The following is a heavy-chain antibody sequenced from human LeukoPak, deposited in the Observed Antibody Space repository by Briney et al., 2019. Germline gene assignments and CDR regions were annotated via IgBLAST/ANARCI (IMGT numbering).Heavy chain of an antibody. V-gene: IGHV3-20*04. CDR3: VKDSNYDFWSGYYKGFDN. Sequence: GGSLRLSCAASGFTSGFTFDDYGMNWVRQVPGKGLEWVSGISRVGGRTGYADSVQGRFTLSRDNSRNSLHLQMNSLRVEDTAFYYCVKDSNYDFWSGYYKGFDNWGQGTLVTVSS. CDR2: ISRVGGRT. J-gene: IGHJ4*02. CDR1: GFTFDDYG. D-gene: IGHD3-3*01.